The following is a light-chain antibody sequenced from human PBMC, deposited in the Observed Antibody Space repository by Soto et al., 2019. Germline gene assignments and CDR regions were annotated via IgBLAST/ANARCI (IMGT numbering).Light chain of an antibody. CDR1: QAISRA. CDR2: DAS. CDR3: QQFNEYPIT. J-gene: IGKJ5*01. V-gene: IGKV1D-13*01. Sequence: AIQLTQSPSSLSASVGDRVTITCRASQAISRALAWYQQKPGKPPQLLIHDASTLESGVPSRFSGSGSGTDLTLTISSLQPEDFATYYCQQFNEYPITFGQGTRLEIK.